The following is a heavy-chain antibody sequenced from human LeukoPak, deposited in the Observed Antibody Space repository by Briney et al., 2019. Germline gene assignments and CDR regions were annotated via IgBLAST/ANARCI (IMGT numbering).Heavy chain of an antibody. CDR1: GYTFTGYY. CDR2: INPNSGGT. D-gene: IGHD4-23*01. J-gene: IGHJ3*02. V-gene: IGHV1-2*02. CDR3: ARSLWWYPEDAFDI. Sequence: ASVKVSCKASGYTFTGYYMHWVRQAPGQGLEWMGWINPNSGGTNYAQKFQGRVAMTRDTSISTAYMELSRLRSEDTAVYYCARSLWWYPEDAFDIWGQGTMVTVSS.